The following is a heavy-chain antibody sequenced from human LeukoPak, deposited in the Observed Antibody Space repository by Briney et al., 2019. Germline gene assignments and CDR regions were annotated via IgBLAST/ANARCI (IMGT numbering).Heavy chain of an antibody. V-gene: IGHV4-34*01. Sequence: SETLSLTCAVYGGSFSGYYWSWIRQPPGKGLEWIGEINHSGSTNYNPSLKSRVTISVDTSKNQFSLKLSSVTAADTAVYYCARDLVSCSGGSCYRKIDYWGQGTLVTVSS. CDR1: GGSFSGYY. J-gene: IGHJ4*02. D-gene: IGHD2-15*01. CDR2: INHSGST. CDR3: ARDLVSCSGGSCYRKIDY.